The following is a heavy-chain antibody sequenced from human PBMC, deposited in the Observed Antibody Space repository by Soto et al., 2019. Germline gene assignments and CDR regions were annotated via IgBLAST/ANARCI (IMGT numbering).Heavy chain of an antibody. CDR1: GGSISSSSYY. J-gene: IGHJ4*02. D-gene: IGHD6-19*01. V-gene: IGHV4-39*01. CDR3: ARHLSVAGTWDYFDY. CDR2: IYYSGST. Sequence: PSETLSLTCTVSGGSISSSSYYWGWIRQPQGKGLEWIVSIYYSGSTYYNPSLKSRVTISVDMSKNQFSLKLSSVTAAVTAVYYCARHLSVAGTWDYFDYWGQGTLVTVSS.